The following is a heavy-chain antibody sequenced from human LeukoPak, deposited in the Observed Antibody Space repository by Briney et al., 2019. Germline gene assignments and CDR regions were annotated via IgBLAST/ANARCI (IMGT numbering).Heavy chain of an antibody. J-gene: IGHJ6*02. Sequence: ASVKVSCKASGYTFTSYYMHWVRQAPGQGLEWVGIINPNSGSTTYAQKFQGRVTITRDTSASTAYMELSSLRSEDTAVYYCASLDYGDPDYYGMDVWGQGTTVTVSS. CDR2: INPNSGST. V-gene: IGHV1-46*01. CDR3: ASLDYGDPDYYGMDV. D-gene: IGHD4-17*01. CDR1: GYTFTSYY.